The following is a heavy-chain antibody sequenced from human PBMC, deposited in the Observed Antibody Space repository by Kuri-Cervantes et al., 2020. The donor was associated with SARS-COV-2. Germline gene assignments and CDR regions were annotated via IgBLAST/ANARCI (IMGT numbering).Heavy chain of an antibody. CDR2: INHSGST. CDR1: GGSFSGYY. D-gene: IGHD6-19*01. V-gene: IGHV4-34*01. CDR3: ARLRARIAVAGTGYYGMDV. Sequence: SETLSLTCAVYGGSFSGYYWSWIRQPPGKGLEWIGEINHSGSTNYNPSLKSRVTISVDTSKNQFSLKLSSVTAADTAVYYCARLRARIAVAGTGYYGMDVWGQGTRVTVSS. J-gene: IGHJ6*02.